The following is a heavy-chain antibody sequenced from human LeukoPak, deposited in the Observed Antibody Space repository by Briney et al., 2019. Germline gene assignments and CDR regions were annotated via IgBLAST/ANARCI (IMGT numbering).Heavy chain of an antibody. CDR3: AGGRTRAFDI. J-gene: IGHJ3*02. D-gene: IGHD3-16*01. Sequence: SETLSLTCTVSGGSISSYYWSWIRQPPGKGLEWIGYIYYSGSTNYNPSLKSRVTISVDTSKNQFSLKLSSVAAADTAVYYCAGGRTRAFDIWGQGTMVTVSS. CDR2: IYYSGST. V-gene: IGHV4-59*01. CDR1: GGSISSYY.